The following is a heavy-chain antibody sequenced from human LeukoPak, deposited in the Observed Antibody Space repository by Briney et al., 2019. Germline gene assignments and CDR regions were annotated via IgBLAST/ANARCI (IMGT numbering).Heavy chain of an antibody. CDR1: GYTFTSYY. D-gene: IGHD3-10*01. CDR2: INPSGGST. V-gene: IGHV1-46*01. J-gene: IGHJ6*02. Sequence: ASVKVSCKASGYTFTSYYMHWVRQAPGQGLEWMGIINPSGGSTSYAQKFQGRVTMTRDTSTSTVYMELSSLGSEDTAVYYCARPSGEYYGSGSYYNPRPYYYGMDVWGQGTTVTVSS. CDR3: ARPSGEYYGSGSYYNPRPYYYGMDV.